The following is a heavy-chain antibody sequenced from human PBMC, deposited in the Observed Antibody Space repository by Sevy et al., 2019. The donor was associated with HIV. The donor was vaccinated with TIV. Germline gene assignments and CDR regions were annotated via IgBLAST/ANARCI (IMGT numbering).Heavy chain of an antibody. CDR2: IYPDDSDT. CDR3: AGRLVVYGAGSYTTFNI. CDR1: RDNFNTYW. V-gene: IGHV5-51*01. Sequence: GESLKISCKGSRDNFNTYWIGWVRQMPGKALEWVGIIYPDDSDTRYNPSFQGHITISADRSISTAYLQWTSLKASDTAMYYCAGRLVVYGAGSYTTFNIWGQGTMVTVSS. J-gene: IGHJ3*02. D-gene: IGHD3-10*01.